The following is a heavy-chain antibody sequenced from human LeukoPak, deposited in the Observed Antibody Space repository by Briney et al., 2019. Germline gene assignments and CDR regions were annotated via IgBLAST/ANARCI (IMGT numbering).Heavy chain of an antibody. CDR2: IIPILGIA. J-gene: IGHJ4*02. D-gene: IGHD6-13*01. Sequence: SVKFSCKASGGTFSSYAISWVRQAPGQGLEWIGRIIPILGIANYAQKFQGRVTITADKSTSTAYMELSSLRSEDTAVYYCARGLTSSGIAAAGTFDYWGQGTLVTVSS. V-gene: IGHV1-69*04. CDR3: ARGLTSSGIAAAGTFDY. CDR1: GGTFSSYA.